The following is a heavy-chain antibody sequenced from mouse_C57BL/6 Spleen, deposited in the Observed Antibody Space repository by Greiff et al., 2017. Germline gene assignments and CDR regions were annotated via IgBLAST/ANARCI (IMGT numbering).Heavy chain of an antibody. J-gene: IGHJ2*01. CDR1: GYSITSGYD. Sequence: EVQGVESGPGMVKPSQSLSLTCTVTGYSITSGYDWHWIRHFPGNKLEWMGYISYSGSTNYNPSLKSRISITHDTSKNHFFLKLNSVTTEDTATYYCAREQLRLLYFDYWGQGTTLTVSS. V-gene: IGHV3-1*01. CDR3: AREQLRLLYFDY. CDR2: ISYSGST. D-gene: IGHD3-2*02.